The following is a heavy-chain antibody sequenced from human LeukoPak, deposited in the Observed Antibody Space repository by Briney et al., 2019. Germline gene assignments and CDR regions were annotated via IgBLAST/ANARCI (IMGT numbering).Heavy chain of an antibody. CDR3: ARDRHDFWSGVFDY. CDR2: ISSSGSTI. CDR1: GFTFSSYE. Sequence: GGSLRLSCAASGFTFSSYEMNWVRQAPGKGLEWVSYISSSGSTIYYADSVKGRFTISRDNAKNSLYLQMNSLRAEDTAVYYCARDRHDFWSGVFDYWGQGTLVTVSS. J-gene: IGHJ4*02. V-gene: IGHV3-48*03. D-gene: IGHD3-3*01.